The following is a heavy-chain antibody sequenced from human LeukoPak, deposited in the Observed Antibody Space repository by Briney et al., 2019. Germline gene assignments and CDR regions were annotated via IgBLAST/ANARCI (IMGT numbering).Heavy chain of an antibody. CDR3: ARDRYFPQDQFDY. V-gene: IGHV3-48*04. D-gene: IGHD2-2*01. J-gene: IGHJ4*02. CDR2: ISSTGGTI. CDR1: GFTFSTNS. Sequence: GGSLRLSCAASGFTFSTNSMNWVRQAPGKGLEWVSYISSTGGTIYYADSMKGRFTISRDNAKNSLYLQMQSLRAEDTAVYFCARDRYFPQDQFDYWGQGTLVTVSS.